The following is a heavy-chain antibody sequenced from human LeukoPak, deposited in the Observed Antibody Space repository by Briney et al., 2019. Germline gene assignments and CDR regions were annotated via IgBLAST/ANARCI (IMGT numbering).Heavy chain of an antibody. CDR2: IYHSGST. J-gene: IGHJ4*02. V-gene: IGHV4-30-2*01. CDR3: ARGTIAAAGKRGVHFDY. D-gene: IGHD6-13*01. Sequence: SQTLSLTCTVSGGSISSGGYYWSWIRQPPGKGLEWIGYIYHSGSTYYNPSLKSRVTISVDRSKNQFSLKLSSVTAADTAVYYCARGTIAAAGKRGVHFDYWGQGTLVTVSS. CDR1: GGSISSGGYY.